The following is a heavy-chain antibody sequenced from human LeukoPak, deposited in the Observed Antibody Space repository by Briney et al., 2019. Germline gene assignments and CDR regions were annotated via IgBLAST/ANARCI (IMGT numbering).Heavy chain of an antibody. V-gene: IGHV1-18*04. Sequence: ASVKVSRKASGYTFTSYGISWVRQAPGQGLEWMGWISAYNGNTNYAQKLQGRVTMTTDTSTSTAYMELRSLRSDDTAVYYCARVPICSSTSCYWFDPWGQGTLVTVSS. D-gene: IGHD2-2*01. J-gene: IGHJ5*02. CDR1: GYTFTSYG. CDR2: ISAYNGNT. CDR3: ARVPICSSTSCYWFDP.